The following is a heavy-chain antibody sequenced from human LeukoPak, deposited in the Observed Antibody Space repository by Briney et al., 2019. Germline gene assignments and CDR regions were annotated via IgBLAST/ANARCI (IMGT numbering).Heavy chain of an antibody. V-gene: IGHV4-31*03. J-gene: IGHJ5*02. Sequence: SETLSLTCTVSGGSIGSGGYYWSWIRQHPGKGLEWIGYIYYSGSTYYNPSLKSRVTISVDTSKNQFSLKLSSVTAADTAVYYCARESVRGQNWFDPWGQGTLVTVSS. CDR3: ARESVRGQNWFDP. CDR2: IYYSGST. D-gene: IGHD3-10*01. CDR1: GGSIGSGGYY.